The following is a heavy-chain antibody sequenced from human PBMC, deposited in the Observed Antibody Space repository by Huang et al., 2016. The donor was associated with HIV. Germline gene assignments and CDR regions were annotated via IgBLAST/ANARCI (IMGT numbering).Heavy chain of an antibody. D-gene: IGHD6-25*01. CDR1: GFIFGDFD. V-gene: IGHV3-49*03. CDR2: SRAKADGGTV. Sequence: EVQVVESGGGLEQPGRSLRPSFQGSGFIFGDFDLHWLRQPPGRGIEWVGVSRAKADGGTVRSAPSVKDRFTISRDDSQNTAYLQMDTLQTEDTAIYYCSPSGNDYYYYYMDVWGKGTTVTVSS. J-gene: IGHJ6*03. CDR3: SPSGNDYYYYYMDV.